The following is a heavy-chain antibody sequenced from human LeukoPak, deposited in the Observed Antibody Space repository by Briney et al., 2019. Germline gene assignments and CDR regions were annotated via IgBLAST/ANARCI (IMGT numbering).Heavy chain of an antibody. CDR2: MYYSGTT. CDR1: GDSISSISYY. J-gene: IGHJ5*02. V-gene: IGHV4-39*01. CDR3: ATSNSWHLFSHTWFDA. D-gene: IGHD6-13*01. Sequence: SETLSLTCTVCGDSISSISYYWGWIRQPPGKGQEWIGSMYYSGTTHYNPSLKSRVSISVDTSKNQFSLKLTSVTAADTAAYFCATSNSWHLFSHTWFDAWGQGLLVTVSS.